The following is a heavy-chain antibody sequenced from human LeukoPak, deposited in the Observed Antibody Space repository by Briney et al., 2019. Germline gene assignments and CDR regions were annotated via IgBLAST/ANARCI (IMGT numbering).Heavy chain of an antibody. CDR1: GGSFSGCY. V-gene: IGHV4-34*01. D-gene: IGHD5-18*01. CDR3: ARGRVTIDY. Sequence: SGTLSLTCAVYGGSFSGCYWSWIRQPPGKGLEWIGEINHSGSTNYNPSLKSRVTISVDTSKNQFSLKLSSVTAADTAVYYCARGRVTIDYWGQGTLVTVSS. J-gene: IGHJ4*02. CDR2: INHSGST.